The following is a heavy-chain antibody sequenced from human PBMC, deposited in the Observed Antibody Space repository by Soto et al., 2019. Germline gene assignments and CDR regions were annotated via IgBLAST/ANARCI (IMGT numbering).Heavy chain of an antibody. D-gene: IGHD2-15*01. J-gene: IGHJ6*02. CDR1: GFTFSNYA. V-gene: IGHV3-23*01. Sequence: EVHLLESGGGLVQPGGSLRLSCAASGFTFSNYAMTWVRQAPGKGLEWVSVISGTGGGTNNADSAKGRFTISRDNSKNTLYLQMNSLRAEDTAVYYCARGAAYRIGIGNYHGINVGGQGTALTVCS. CDR2: ISGTGGGT. CDR3: ARGAAYRIGIGNYHGINV.